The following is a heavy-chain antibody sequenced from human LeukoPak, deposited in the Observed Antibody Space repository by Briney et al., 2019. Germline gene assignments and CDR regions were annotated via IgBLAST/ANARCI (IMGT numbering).Heavy chain of an antibody. CDR3: VRGTGY. Sequence: PGWSLRLSCSGSGFTFSTYVMHWLRQAPGKGLEYVSAISSNGDNTYYADSVKGRFTISRDNSKNTLYLQMSSLRADDTAVYYCVRGTGYWGQGTLVTVSS. J-gene: IGHJ4*02. CDR1: GFTFSTYV. V-gene: IGHV3-64D*06. CDR2: ISSNGDNT.